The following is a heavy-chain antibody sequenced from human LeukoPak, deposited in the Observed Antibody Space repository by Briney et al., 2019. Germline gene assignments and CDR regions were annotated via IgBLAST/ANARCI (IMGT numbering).Heavy chain of an antibody. D-gene: IGHD5-18*01. CDR1: GDSISSGDYY. CDR3: ARERISHGDFDY. Sequence: PSETLSLTCTVSGDSISSGDYYWGWIRQPPGKGLEWIGYIYYTGSTYYNPSLMSRLLMSVDTSKNQFSLEMTSVTAADTAVYYCARERISHGDFDYWGQGTLVTVSS. J-gene: IGHJ4*02. CDR2: IYYTGST. V-gene: IGHV4-30-4*01.